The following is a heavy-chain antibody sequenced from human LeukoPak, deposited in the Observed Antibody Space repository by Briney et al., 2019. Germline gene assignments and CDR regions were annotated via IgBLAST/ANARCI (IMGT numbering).Heavy chain of an antibody. D-gene: IGHD3-3*01. CDR3: ARDPTPFTIFGVVSDYYGMDV. Sequence: GGSLRLSCAASGFTFSSYSVNWVRQAPGKGLEWVSYISSSSSTIYYADSVKGRFTISRDNAKNSLYLQMNSLRAEDTAVYYCARDPTPFTIFGVVSDYYGMDVWGQGTTVTVSS. CDR1: GFTFSSYS. V-gene: IGHV3-48*01. CDR2: ISSSSSTI. J-gene: IGHJ6*02.